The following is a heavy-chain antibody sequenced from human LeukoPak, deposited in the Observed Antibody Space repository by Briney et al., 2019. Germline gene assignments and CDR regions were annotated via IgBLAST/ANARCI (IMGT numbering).Heavy chain of an antibody. D-gene: IGHD6-19*01. V-gene: IGHV3-33*01. CDR3: ARRYSSGWPFDN. J-gene: IGHJ4*02. Sequence: TGGSLRLSCAASGFTFSSYGIHWVRQAPGKGLEWVAVIWYDGSKKYYADSVKGRFTISRDNAKNTVYLQMNSLRAEDTAVYYCARRYSSGWPFDNWGQGTLVTVSS. CDR2: IWYDGSKK. CDR1: GFTFSSYG.